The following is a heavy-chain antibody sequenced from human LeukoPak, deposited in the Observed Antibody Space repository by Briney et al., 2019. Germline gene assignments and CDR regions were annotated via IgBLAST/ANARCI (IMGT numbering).Heavy chain of an antibody. CDR3: ARGPMVRTNLFDY. V-gene: IGHV3-48*03. CDR2: ISSSGSTI. Sequence: GGSLRLSCAASGFTFSSYEMNWVRQAPGKGLEWVSHISSSGSTIYYADSVKGRFTISRDNAKNTLYLQMNSLRAEDTAVYYCARGPMVRTNLFDYWGQGTLVTVSS. CDR1: GFTFSSYE. D-gene: IGHD3-10*01. J-gene: IGHJ4*02.